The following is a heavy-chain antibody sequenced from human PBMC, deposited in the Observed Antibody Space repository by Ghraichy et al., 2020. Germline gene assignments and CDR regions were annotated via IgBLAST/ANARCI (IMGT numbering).Heavy chain of an antibody. J-gene: IGHJ6*02. V-gene: IGHV1-2*06. CDR1: GYSFTGYY. Sequence: ASVKVSCKTSGYSFTGYYLHWVRQAPGQGPEWVGRINPDSGGTNYAQKFQGRVTMTRDTSISAAYLELSGLRSNDTTIYYCARGWLALYNYYGMDVWGQGTTVTVSS. CDR3: ARGWLALYNYYGMDV. D-gene: IGHD5-24*01. CDR2: INPDSGGT.